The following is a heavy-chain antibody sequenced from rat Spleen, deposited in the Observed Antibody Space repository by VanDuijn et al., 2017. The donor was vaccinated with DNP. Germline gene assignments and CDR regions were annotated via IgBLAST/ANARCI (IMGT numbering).Heavy chain of an antibody. Sequence: EVQLVESGGGSVQPGGSLKLSCAGSGFNLRDYYMAWVRQAPTKGLEWVAYSSYDGGSTYNGDSVKGRFTISRDNAKNTLYLQMNSLRSEDMATYYCSRHVLPLRVWDYWGQGVKVTVSS. CDR2: SSYDGGST. D-gene: IGHD1-4*01. CDR1: GFNLRDYY. CDR3: SRHVLPLRVWDY. V-gene: IGHV5-22*01. J-gene: IGHJ2*01.